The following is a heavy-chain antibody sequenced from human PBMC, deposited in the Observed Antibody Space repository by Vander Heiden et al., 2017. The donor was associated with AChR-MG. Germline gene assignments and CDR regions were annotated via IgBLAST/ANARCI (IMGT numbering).Heavy chain of an antibody. D-gene: IGHD1-26*01. Sequence: QVLLVQSGAVVKKPGSSVKFSCKTPGGTFNSHPINWARQAPRPGLEWMGRIIPIVDIANYAQKCRDRVTISVDMSTSIAYMEMSSLKSEDTAVYYCARGIVGTTTPAFFDDWGQGTLVTVAS. CDR3: ARGIVGTTTPAFFDD. CDR1: GGTFNSHP. V-gene: IGHV1-69*04. J-gene: IGHJ4*02. CDR2: IIPIVDIA.